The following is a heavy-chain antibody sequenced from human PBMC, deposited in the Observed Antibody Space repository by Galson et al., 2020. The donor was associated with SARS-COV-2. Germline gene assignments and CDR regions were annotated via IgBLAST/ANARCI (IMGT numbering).Heavy chain of an antibody. CDR1: GFTVSSNY. V-gene: IGHV3-53*01. CDR3: AREIAVAGRADAFDI. D-gene: IGHD6-19*01. CDR2: IYSGGST. J-gene: IGHJ3*02. Sequence: GGSLRLSCAASGFTVSSNYMSWVRQAPGKGLEWVSVIYSGGSTYYADSVKGRFTISRDNSKNTLYLQMNSLRAEDTAVYYCAREIAVAGRADAFDIWGQGTMVTVSS.